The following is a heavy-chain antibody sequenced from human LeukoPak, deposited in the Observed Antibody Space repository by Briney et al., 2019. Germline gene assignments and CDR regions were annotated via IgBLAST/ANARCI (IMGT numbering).Heavy chain of an antibody. V-gene: IGHV3-33*06. J-gene: IGHJ4*02. CDR2: IWYDGSNQ. CDR1: GFPFSGSG. CDR3: AKDKDTPPTAQPQRGYFES. D-gene: IGHD2-15*01. Sequence: PGSSLRLSCAASGFPFSGSGMHWVRQAPGKGLEWVAIIWYDGSNQYYADSVKGRLTISRDNSKNTVDLQMNSLRAEDTAVYFCAKDKDTPPTAQPQRGYFESWGQGTLVTVSS.